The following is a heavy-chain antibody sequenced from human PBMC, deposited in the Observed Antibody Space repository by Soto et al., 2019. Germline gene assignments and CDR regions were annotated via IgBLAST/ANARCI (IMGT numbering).Heavy chain of an antibody. CDR2: IDHSGYT. J-gene: IGHJ5*02. V-gene: IGHV4-34*01. D-gene: IGHD4-17*01. CDR3: ARVRDWFDT. Sequence: SETLSLTCAVYGGSFSGYYWNWIRQPPGKGLEWIGEIDHSGYTNYNPSLKSRVTISVDTSKNQCTLRLTSVTAADTAVYYCARVRDWFDTWGQGTLVTVSS. CDR1: GGSFSGYY.